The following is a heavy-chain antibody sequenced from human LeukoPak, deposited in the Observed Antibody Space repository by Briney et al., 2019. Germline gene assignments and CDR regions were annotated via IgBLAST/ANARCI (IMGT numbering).Heavy chain of an antibody. Sequence: GGSLRLSCAASGFTFSSYWMSWVRQAPGKGLEWVANIKQDGSEKYYVDSVKGRFTISRDNSKNTLYLQMNSLRAEDTAVYYCAKVAGGGGMITYGGLDVWGQGTTVTVSS. V-gene: IGHV3-7*03. CDR1: GFTFSSYW. J-gene: IGHJ6*02. CDR2: IKQDGSEK. D-gene: IGHD3-16*01. CDR3: AKVAGGGGMITYGGLDV.